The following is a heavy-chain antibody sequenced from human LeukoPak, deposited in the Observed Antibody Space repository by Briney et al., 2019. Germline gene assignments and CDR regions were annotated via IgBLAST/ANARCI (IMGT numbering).Heavy chain of an antibody. CDR3: ARDHSGGGGDYDVSLYYFDY. D-gene: IGHD3-22*01. J-gene: IGHJ4*02. V-gene: IGHV7-4-1*02. CDR1: GYTFTSYA. Sequence: ASVKVSCKASGYTFTSYAMNWVRQAPGQGLEWMGWINTNAGNPTYAQGFTGRFVFSLDTSVSTAYLQISSLKAEDTAVYYCARDHSGGGGDYDVSLYYFDYWGQGTLVTVSS. CDR2: INTNAGNP.